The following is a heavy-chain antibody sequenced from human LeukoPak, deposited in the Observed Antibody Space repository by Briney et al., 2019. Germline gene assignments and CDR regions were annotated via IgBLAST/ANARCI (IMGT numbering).Heavy chain of an antibody. Sequence: GGSLRLSCVASGFTFSNYWMNWVRQAPGKGLEWVANIKPDGGEQYYVDSVKGRFTISRDNADNSLYLQLSSLRAEDTAVYYCAREQRTFGYWGQGIPVTVSS. D-gene: IGHD5-24*01. CDR1: GFTFSNYW. J-gene: IGHJ4*02. V-gene: IGHV3-7*03. CDR2: IKPDGGEQ. CDR3: AREQRTFGY.